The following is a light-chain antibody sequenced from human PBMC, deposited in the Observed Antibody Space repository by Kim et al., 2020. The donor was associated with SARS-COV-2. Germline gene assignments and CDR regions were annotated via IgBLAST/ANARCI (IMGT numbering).Light chain of an antibody. CDR3: SSYTGSSTLV. CDR1: SSDVGGDND. J-gene: IGLJ2*01. CDR2: DVS. V-gene: IGLV2-14*03. Sequence: GQQMTSTCTGTSSDVGGDNDASWNQRHPGEAPKLMFYDVSNRPSGVSNRFSGAKSGNTASLTISGLQAEDEADYYCSSYTGSSTLVFGGGTKLTVL.